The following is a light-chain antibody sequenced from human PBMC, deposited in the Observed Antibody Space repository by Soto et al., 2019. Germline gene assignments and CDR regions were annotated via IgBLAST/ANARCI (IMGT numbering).Light chain of an antibody. CDR1: QSVLYSSNNKHY. V-gene: IGKV4-1*01. CDR3: QQYHSNPWT. CDR2: WAS. Sequence: DIGMAQSPDSLAVSLGEMASINCKSSQSVLYSSNNKHYLAWYQQKPGKPPKXLIYWASSRDSGVPERFSASGSGTDFTLTITSLPAEDVAVYYCQQYHSNPWTFGQGTKVDIK. J-gene: IGKJ1*01.